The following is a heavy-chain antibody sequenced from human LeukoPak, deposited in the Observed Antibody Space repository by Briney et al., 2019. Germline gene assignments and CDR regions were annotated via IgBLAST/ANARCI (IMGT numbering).Heavy chain of an antibody. CDR2: ISSSGSTI. CDR1: GFTFSDYY. Sequence: PGGSLRLSCAASGFTFSDYYMSWIRQAPGKGLEWVSYISSSGSTIYYADSVKGRFTISRDNAKNSLYLQMSSLRAEDTAVYYCARDNWNYEGAFDIWGQGTMVTVSS. D-gene: IGHD1-7*01. V-gene: IGHV3-11*04. J-gene: IGHJ3*02. CDR3: ARDNWNYEGAFDI.